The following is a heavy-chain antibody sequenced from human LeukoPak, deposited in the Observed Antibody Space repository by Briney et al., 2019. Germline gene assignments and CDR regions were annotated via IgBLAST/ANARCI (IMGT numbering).Heavy chain of an antibody. CDR2: IYTSGST. CDR1: GASISYGSYY. J-gene: IGHJ6*03. Sequence: PSETLFLTCSVSGASISYGSYYWSWIRQPAGKGLEWVGRIYTSGSTDYNPSLKRRATISVDTSQNQFSLKLSPVTAADTVVYYCAKGPGYDFWSGNYMDVWGKGTTVTVS. CDR3: AKGPGYDFWSGNYMDV. V-gene: IGHV4-61*02. D-gene: IGHD3-3*01.